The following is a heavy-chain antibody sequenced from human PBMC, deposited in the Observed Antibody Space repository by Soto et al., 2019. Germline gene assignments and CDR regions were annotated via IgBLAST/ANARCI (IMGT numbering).Heavy chain of an antibody. V-gene: IGHV4-34*01. D-gene: IGHD4-17*01. CDR3: AGGPDYGDYDA. CDR2: IRHNGDT. Sequence: QVQLRQWGAGLLKPSETLSLTCVVSGGSFTDYKWTWIRQSPEKGLEWIGEIRHNGDTDSKPSLRSRRTMSLDTSKNQFSLPLSSVTSADTAVYFCAGGPDYGDYDAWGQGTLVTVSS. J-gene: IGHJ5*02. CDR1: GGSFTDYK.